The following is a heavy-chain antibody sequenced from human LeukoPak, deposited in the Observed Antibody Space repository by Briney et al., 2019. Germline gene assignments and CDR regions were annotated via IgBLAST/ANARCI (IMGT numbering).Heavy chain of an antibody. CDR1: GFTFSSYG. CDR2: ISYDGSNK. D-gene: IGHD3-16*01. J-gene: IGHJ3*02. V-gene: IGHV3-30*03. Sequence: GGSLRLSCAASGFTFSSYGMHWVRQAPGKGLEWVAVISYDGSNKYYADSVKGRFTISRDNSKNTLYLQMNSLRAEDTAVYYCARKWGNAFDIWGQGTMVTVSS. CDR3: ARKWGNAFDI.